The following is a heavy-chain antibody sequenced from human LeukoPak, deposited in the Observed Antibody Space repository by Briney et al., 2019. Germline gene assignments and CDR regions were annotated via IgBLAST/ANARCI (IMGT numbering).Heavy chain of an antibody. CDR2: IDPSDSYT. J-gene: IGHJ4*02. V-gene: IGHV5-10-1*01. CDR3: ARRYGSGSSIDF. D-gene: IGHD3-10*01. Sequence: GESLKISCKGSGYSFTSYWIGWVRQMPGKGLEWMGRIDPSDSYTNYSPSFQGHVTISADKSISTAYLQWSSLKASDTAMYYCARRYGSGSSIDFWGQGTLVIVSS. CDR1: GYSFTSYW.